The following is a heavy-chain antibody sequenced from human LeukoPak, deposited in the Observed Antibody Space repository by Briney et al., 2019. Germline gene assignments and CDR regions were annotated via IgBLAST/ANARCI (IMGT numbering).Heavy chain of an antibody. D-gene: IGHD5-18*01. CDR1: GYTFTSYG. V-gene: IGHV1-18*01. CDR3: ARDTGDTA. Sequence: ASVKVSCKASGYTFTSYGISWVRQAPGQGLEWMGWISAYNGNTNYAQKFQGRVTMTRDTSISTAHMELSRLRSDDTAVYYCARDTGDTAWGQGTLVTVSS. J-gene: IGHJ5*02. CDR2: ISAYNGNT.